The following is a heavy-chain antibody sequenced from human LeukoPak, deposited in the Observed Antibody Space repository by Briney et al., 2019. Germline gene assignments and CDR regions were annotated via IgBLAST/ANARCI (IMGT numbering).Heavy chain of an antibody. D-gene: IGHD5-18*01. CDR2: IYYSGST. CDR3: ARDYGYSYGADAFDI. V-gene: IGHV4-59*01. CDR1: GGSISSYY. J-gene: IGHJ3*02. Sequence: TASETLSLTCTVSGGSISSYYWSWIRQPPGKGLEWIGYIYYSGSTNYNPSLKSRVTISVDTSKNQFSLKLSSVTAADTAVYYCARDYGYSYGADAFDIWGQGTMVTVSS.